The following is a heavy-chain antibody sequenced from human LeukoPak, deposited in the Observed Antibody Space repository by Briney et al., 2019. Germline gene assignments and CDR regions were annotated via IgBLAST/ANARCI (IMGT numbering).Heavy chain of an antibody. Sequence: SETLSLTCAVYGGSFSGYYWSWIRQPPGKGLEWIGEINHSGSTNYNPSLKSRVTISVDTSKNQFSLKLRSVTAADTAVYYCARLLGIRGGYYFDYWGQGTLVTVSS. CDR1: GGSFSGYY. CDR2: INHSGST. CDR3: ARLLGIRGGYYFDY. D-gene: IGHD7-27*01. V-gene: IGHV4-34*01. J-gene: IGHJ4*02.